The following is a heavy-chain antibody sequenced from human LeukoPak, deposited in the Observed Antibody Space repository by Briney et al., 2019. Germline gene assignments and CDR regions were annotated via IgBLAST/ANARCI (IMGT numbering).Heavy chain of an antibody. CDR3: ARDRNTDFWSGYYTNYFDY. CDR1: GFTFSSYE. D-gene: IGHD3-3*01. J-gene: IGHJ4*02. Sequence: PGGSLRLSCAASGFTFSSYEMNWVRQAPGKGLEWVSYISSSGNAIYYADSVKGRFTISRDNAKNSLYLQMNSLRAEDTAVYYCARDRNTDFWSGYYTNYFDYWGQGTLVTVSS. V-gene: IGHV3-48*03. CDR2: ISSSGNAI.